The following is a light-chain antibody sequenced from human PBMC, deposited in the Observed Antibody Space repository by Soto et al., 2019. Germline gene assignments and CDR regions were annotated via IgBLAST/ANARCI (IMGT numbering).Light chain of an antibody. CDR2: EVN. J-gene: IGLJ1*01. V-gene: IGLV2-14*01. Sequence: QSALTHPASVSGSPGQSVTISCTGPLSDIGDSNFISWYQHSPGKAPRLLIYEVNNRPSGVSKRFSGSKAGNTASLTISGLLDDDEADYFCASFRSGTILVFGSGTKVTVL. CDR1: LSDIGDSNF. CDR3: ASFRSGTILV.